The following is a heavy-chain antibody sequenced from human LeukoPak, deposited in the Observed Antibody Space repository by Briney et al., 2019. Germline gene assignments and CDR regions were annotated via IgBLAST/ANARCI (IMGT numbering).Heavy chain of an antibody. D-gene: IGHD3-10*01. J-gene: IGHJ4*02. CDR1: GGSISSSSYY. Sequence: SETLSLTCTVSGGSISSSSYYWGWIRQPPGKGLEWIGSIYYSGSTYYNPSLKSRVTISVHTSKNQFSLKLSSVTAADTAVYYCARVEGGWFGELLDWGQGTLVTVSS. CDR2: IYYSGST. CDR3: ARVEGGWFGELLD. V-gene: IGHV4-39*07.